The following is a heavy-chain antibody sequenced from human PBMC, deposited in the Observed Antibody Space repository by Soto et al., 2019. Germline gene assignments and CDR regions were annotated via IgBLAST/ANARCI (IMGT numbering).Heavy chain of an antibody. CDR2: IYYSGST. V-gene: IGHV4-59*01. Sequence: SETLSLTCTVSGGSISSYYWSWIRQPPGKGLEWIGYIYYSGSTNYNPSLKSRVTISVGTSKNQFSLKLSSVTAADTAVYYCAREVGGFRHFDYWGQGTLVTVSS. D-gene: IGHD3-16*01. CDR1: GGSISSYY. CDR3: AREVGGFRHFDY. J-gene: IGHJ4*02.